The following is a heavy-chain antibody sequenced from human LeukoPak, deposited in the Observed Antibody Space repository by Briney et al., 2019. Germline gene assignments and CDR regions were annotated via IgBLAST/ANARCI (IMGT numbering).Heavy chain of an antibody. J-gene: IGHJ5*02. CDR1: GGTFSSYA. V-gene: IGHV1-69*13. Sequence: SVKVSCKASGGTFSSYAISWVRQAPGQGLEWMGGIIPIFGTANYAQKFQGRVTITADESTSTAYMELSSLRSEDTAVYYCARDSTPYSSSWYNWFDPWGQGTLVTVSS. CDR2: IIPIFGTA. CDR3: ARDSTPYSSSWYNWFDP. D-gene: IGHD6-13*01.